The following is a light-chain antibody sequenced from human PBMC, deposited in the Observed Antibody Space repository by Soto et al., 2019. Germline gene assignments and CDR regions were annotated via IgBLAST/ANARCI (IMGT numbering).Light chain of an antibody. Sequence: EIVLTQSPGTLSLSPGERATLSCRASQSVTSDYLAWYQQKPGQAPRLLIHGASSRATGIPDRFSGSGSGTEFTLTIDSLQSEDFAVYYCQQYNNWPHTFGQGTKVDIK. J-gene: IGKJ2*01. CDR2: GAS. V-gene: IGKV3-20*01. CDR1: QSVTSDY. CDR3: QQYNNWPHT.